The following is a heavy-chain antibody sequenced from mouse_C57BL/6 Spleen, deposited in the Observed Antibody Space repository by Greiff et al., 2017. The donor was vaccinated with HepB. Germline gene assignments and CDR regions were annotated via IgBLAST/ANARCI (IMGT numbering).Heavy chain of an antibody. CDR1: GFTFSSYA. Sequence: EVQRVESGEGLVKPGGSLKLCCAASGFTFSSYAMSWVRRTPEKRLEWVAYISSGGDYIYYADTVKGRFTISRDNARNTLYLQMSSLKSEDTAMYYCTRDRIATVFDYWGQGTTLTDSS. CDR2: ISSGGDYI. V-gene: IGHV5-9-1*02. J-gene: IGHJ2*01. D-gene: IGHD1-1*01. CDR3: TRDRIATVFDY.